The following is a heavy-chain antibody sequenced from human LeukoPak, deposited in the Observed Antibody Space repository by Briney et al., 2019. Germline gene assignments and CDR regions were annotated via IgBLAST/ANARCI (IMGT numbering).Heavy chain of an antibody. Sequence: GRSLRLSCAASGFTFSSYAMSWVRQAPGKGLEWVSAISGSGGSTYYADSVKGRFTISRDNSKNTLYLQMNSLRAEDTAVYYCAKEGGSYYYDSEISNYWGQGTLVTVSS. J-gene: IGHJ4*02. CDR3: AKEGGSYYYDSEISNY. CDR2: ISGSGGST. D-gene: IGHD3-22*01. V-gene: IGHV3-23*01. CDR1: GFTFSSYA.